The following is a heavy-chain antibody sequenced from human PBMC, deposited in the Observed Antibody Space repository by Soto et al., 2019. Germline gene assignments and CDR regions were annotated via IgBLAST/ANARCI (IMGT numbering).Heavy chain of an antibody. CDR2: INPNNGAT. CDR3: ARDLTTSGF. V-gene: IGHV1-2*02. J-gene: IGHJ1*01. Sequence: GASVKVSCKASVYTFSGYHMNWVRQAPGQGLEWMGWINPNNGATNYAQNFQGRVTMTRDTSISTAYMELRSLRSDDTAVYYCARDLTTSGFWGQGTLVTVSS. D-gene: IGHD4-4*01. CDR1: VYTFSGYH.